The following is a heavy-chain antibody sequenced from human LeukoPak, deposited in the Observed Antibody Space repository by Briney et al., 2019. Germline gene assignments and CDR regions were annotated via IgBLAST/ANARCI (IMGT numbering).Heavy chain of an antibody. V-gene: IGHV4-38-2*01. CDR3: VRGVASRVGTNCFDF. J-gene: IGHJ5*01. CDR2: ACQSGSP. Sequence: SETTPLTCAGTNYYIRDGHYWGWIRQPPGKGLDWIDTACQSGSPSYRPPLRSRLTVSVDTSKNQFSLVVRAVTAPDRAVFYCVRGVASRVGTNCFDFCGEGKLVTVSS. CDR1: NYYIRDGHY. D-gene: IGHD4-23*01.